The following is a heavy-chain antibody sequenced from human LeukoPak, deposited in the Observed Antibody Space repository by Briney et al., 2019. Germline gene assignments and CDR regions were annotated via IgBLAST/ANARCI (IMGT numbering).Heavy chain of an antibody. V-gene: IGHV3-20*04. CDR1: GFTFDDYG. D-gene: IGHD2-2*03. CDR3: AREKLDIVVVPVAQNPDYYYYMDV. J-gene: IGHJ6*03. Sequence: GGSLRLSCAASGFTFDDYGMSWVRQAPGKGLEWVSGINWNGGSTGYADSVKGRFTISRDNAKNSLYLQMNSLRAEDTAMYYCAREKLDIVVVPVAQNPDYYYYMDVWGKGTTVTVSS. CDR2: INWNGGST.